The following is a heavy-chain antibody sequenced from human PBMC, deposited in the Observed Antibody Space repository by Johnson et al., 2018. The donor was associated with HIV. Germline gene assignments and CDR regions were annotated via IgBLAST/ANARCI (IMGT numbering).Heavy chain of an antibody. J-gene: IGHJ3*02. CDR2: ISSSGSTI. CDR3: ANSLDSGTWSRSNAFDI. CDR1: GFTFSDYY. Sequence: VQLVESGGGLVKPGGSLRLSCAASGFTFSDYYMSWIRQAPGKGLEWVSYISSSGSTIYYADSVKGRFTISRDNAKNSLYLQMNRLRAEDTALYSCANSLDSGTWSRSNAFDIWGQGTMVTVSS. D-gene: IGHD6-13*01. V-gene: IGHV3-11*01.